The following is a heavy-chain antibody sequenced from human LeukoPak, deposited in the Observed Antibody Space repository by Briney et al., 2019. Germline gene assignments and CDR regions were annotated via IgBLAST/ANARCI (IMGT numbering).Heavy chain of an antibody. V-gene: IGHV1-46*01. D-gene: IGHD6-19*01. CDR3: ARDRDSSGWTNWFDP. CDR2: INPSGGST. CDR1: GYTFTSYY. Sequence: ASVKVSCKASGYTFTSYYMHWVRQAPGQGLEWMGIINPSGGSTSYAQKFQGRVTMTRDTSTSTVYMKLSSLRSEDTAVYYCARDRDSSGWTNWFDPWGQGTLVTVSS. J-gene: IGHJ5*02.